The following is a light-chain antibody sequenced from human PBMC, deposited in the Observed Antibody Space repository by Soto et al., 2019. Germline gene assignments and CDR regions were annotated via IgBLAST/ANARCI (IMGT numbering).Light chain of an antibody. J-gene: IGLJ1*01. CDR2: EVS. CDR1: SSDVGGYNS. V-gene: IGLV2-8*01. CDR3: SSYAGSNNYV. Sequence: QSALTQPPSASGSPGQSVTISCTGTSSDVGGYNSVSWYQHHPGKAPKLMIYEVSKRPSGVPDRFSGSKSGNTASLTVSGLQAEDEADYYCSSYAGSNNYVFGTGTKVTVL.